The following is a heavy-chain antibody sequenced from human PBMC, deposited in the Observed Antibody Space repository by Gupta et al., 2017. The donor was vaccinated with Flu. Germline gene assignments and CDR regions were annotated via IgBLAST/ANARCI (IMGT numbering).Heavy chain of an antibody. CDR3: ARGTYGVQSHLDY. V-gene: IGHV4-59*03. CDR1: GSSITGYY. J-gene: IGHJ4*02. D-gene: IGHD4-17*01. Sequence: QVPLQGSGPGLVKPSETLSLTCRVSGSSITGYYWSWIRQPPGKGLEWIGYIFYRGTSNYNPSLKSRVTMSMDTSKKQFSLNLSSVTAADTAIYYCARGTYGVQSHLDYWGQGTPVTVSP. CDR2: IFYRGTS.